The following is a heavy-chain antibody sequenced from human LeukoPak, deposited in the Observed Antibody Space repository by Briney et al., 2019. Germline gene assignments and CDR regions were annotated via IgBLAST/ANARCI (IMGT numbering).Heavy chain of an antibody. CDR3: ARETPRDYDSSGYLDAFDI. J-gene: IGHJ3*02. D-gene: IGHD3-22*01. CDR2: FYYGGST. CDR1: GASINSCSYS. Sequence: SETLSLTCTVSGASINSCSYSLGWIRQPPGKGLEWIVSFYYGGSTYYESSLKSRITVSVDTSKNQFSLRLSSVTAADTAVYYCARETPRDYDSSGYLDAFDIWGQGTMVTVSS. V-gene: IGHV4-39*02.